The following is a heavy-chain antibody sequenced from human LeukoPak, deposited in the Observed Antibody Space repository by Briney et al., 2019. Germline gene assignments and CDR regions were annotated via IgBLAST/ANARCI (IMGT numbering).Heavy chain of an antibody. CDR3: VRMRGPERRHCFDY. CDR2: IYTSGST. CDR1: GGSISSYY. J-gene: IGHJ4*02. V-gene: IGHV4-4*07. Sequence: SETLSLTCTVSGGSISSYYWSWIRQPAGKGLEWIGRIYTSGSTNYNPSLKSRVTMSVDTSKNQFSLKLSSVTAADTAVYFCVRMRGPERRHCFDYWSQGALLIVSS. D-gene: IGHD1-1*01.